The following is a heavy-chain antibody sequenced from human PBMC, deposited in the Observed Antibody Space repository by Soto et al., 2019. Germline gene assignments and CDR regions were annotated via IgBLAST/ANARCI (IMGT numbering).Heavy chain of an antibody. J-gene: IGHJ3*02. V-gene: IGHV1-18*01. CDR1: GYTFTTYG. CDR3: ARYTYSSRNDAFDI. CDR2: ISPYSGNT. D-gene: IGHD6-19*01. Sequence: ASVKVSCKASGYTFTTYGITWVRQAPGQGLEWMAWISPYSGNTKYAQKFQGRVTTTTETSTSTAYLELRSLRSDDTAVYYCARYTYSSRNDAFDIWGQGTMVPVSS.